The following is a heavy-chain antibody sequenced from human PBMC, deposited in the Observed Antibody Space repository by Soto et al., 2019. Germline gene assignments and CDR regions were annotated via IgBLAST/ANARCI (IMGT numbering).Heavy chain of an antibody. V-gene: IGHV3-73*01. CDR3: TSTSGPYYDFWSGYYRPLDYYGMDV. Sequence: LRLSCAASGFTSSGSAMHWVRQASGKGLEWVGRIRSKANSYATAYAASVKGRFTISRDDSKNTAYLQMNSLKTEDTAVYYCTSTSGPYYDFWSGYYRPLDYYGMDVWGQGTTVTVSS. D-gene: IGHD3-3*01. CDR1: GFTSSGSA. CDR2: IRSKANSYAT. J-gene: IGHJ6*02.